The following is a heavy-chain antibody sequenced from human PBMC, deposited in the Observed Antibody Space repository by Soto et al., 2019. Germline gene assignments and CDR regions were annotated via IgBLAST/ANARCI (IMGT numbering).Heavy chain of an antibody. Sequence: EVQLLESGGGLVQPGGSLRLSCAASGFTFSSYAMNWVRQAPGKGLEWVSTISASGGSTYYTDSVRGRFTISRDNSKNTLSLQMHSLRAEDTAVYFCARDPSTGSADYWGQGTLVTVSS. CDR2: ISASGGST. D-gene: IGHD3-9*01. V-gene: IGHV3-23*01. CDR1: GFTFSSYA. CDR3: ARDPSTGSADY. J-gene: IGHJ4*02.